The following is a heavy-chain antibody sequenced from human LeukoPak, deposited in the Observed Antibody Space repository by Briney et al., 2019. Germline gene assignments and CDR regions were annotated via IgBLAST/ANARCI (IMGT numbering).Heavy chain of an antibody. D-gene: IGHD4-17*01. CDR1: GGSISSSNYY. CDR3: ARDFGDYRVDY. J-gene: IGHJ4*02. CDR2: IHYSGNT. V-gene: IGHV4-39*01. Sequence: PSETLSLTCTVSGGSISSSNYYWGWIRQPPGKGLEWIGTIHYSGNTYYNPSLKSRVAISVDTSKNQFSLRLSSVTAADTAVYYCARDFGDYRVDYWGQGTLVTVYS.